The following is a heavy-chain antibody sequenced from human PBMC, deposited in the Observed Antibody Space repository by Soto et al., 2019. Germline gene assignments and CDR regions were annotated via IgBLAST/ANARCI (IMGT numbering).Heavy chain of an antibody. J-gene: IGHJ4*02. CDR2: IYPGASDI. D-gene: IGHD3-10*01. Sequence: GESLKISFQASGYTFIYFLVAWVRQVPVKGLEWMGVIYPGASDIRYSPSFEGHVTISADKSTNTAYLQWSSLEAADTAIYYCARQGTSRGSDYAAFDFSGPGTLLTLSS. V-gene: IGHV5-51*01. CDR1: GYTFIYFL. CDR3: ARQGTSRGSDYAAFDF.